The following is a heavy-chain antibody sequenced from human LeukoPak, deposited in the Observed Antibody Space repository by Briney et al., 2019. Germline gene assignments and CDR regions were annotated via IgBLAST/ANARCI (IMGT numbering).Heavy chain of an antibody. CDR2: ISYDGSNK. CDR3: ARDWS. CDR1: GFPFSSYA. Sequence: GRSLRLSCAASGFPFSSYAMHWVRQAPGKGLEWVAVISYDGSNKYYADSVKGRFTISRDNSKNTLYLQMNSLRAEDTAVYYCARDWSWGQGTLVTVSS. J-gene: IGHJ4*02. V-gene: IGHV3-30*01.